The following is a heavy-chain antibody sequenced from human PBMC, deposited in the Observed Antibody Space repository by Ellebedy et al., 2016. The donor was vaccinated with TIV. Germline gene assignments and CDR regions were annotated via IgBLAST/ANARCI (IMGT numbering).Heavy chain of an antibody. D-gene: IGHD3-10*01. CDR2: INSSGRT. Sequence: GSLRLSXAVYGGSFSGYYWTWIRQPPGKGLDWIGEINSSGRTNYNPSLKSRVTISVDTSKNQFSLKLKSLTAADTAVYYCARLLGGFGDLRVDPWGQGTLVTVSS. V-gene: IGHV4-34*01. CDR1: GGSFSGYY. CDR3: ARLLGGFGDLRVDP. J-gene: IGHJ5*02.